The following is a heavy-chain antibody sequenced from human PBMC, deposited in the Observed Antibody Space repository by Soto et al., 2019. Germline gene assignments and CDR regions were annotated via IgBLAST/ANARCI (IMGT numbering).Heavy chain of an antibody. J-gene: IGHJ4*02. Sequence: ASVKVYCKASGYTFTSYAMHWVRQAPGQRLEWMGWINAGNGNTKYSQKFQGRVTMTRDTSTSTAYMELSSLRSEDTAVYYCAREDIAAAGTGLIYWGQGTLVTVSS. CDR2: INAGNGNT. CDR1: GYTFTSYA. CDR3: AREDIAAAGTGLIY. V-gene: IGHV1-3*01. D-gene: IGHD6-13*01.